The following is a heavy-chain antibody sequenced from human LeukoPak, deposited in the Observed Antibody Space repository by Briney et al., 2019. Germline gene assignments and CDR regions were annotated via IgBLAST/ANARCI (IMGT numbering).Heavy chain of an antibody. Sequence: GGSLRLSCAASGFTFSSYWMSWVRQAPGKGLEWVSSISSSSSYIYYADSVKGRFTISRDNAKNSLYLQMNSLRAGDTAVYYCARDYYDSSGYWDYWGQGTLVTVSS. CDR2: ISSSSSYI. D-gene: IGHD3-22*01. CDR3: ARDYYDSSGYWDY. J-gene: IGHJ4*02. CDR1: GFTFSSYW. V-gene: IGHV3-21*01.